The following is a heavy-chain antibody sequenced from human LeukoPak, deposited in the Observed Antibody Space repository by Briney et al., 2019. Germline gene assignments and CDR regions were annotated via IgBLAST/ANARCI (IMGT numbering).Heavy chain of an antibody. CDR3: AKLVGATRWHPEFDY. Sequence: GGSLRLSCAASGFTFSSYAMSWVRQAPGKGLEWVSAICGSGGSTYYADSVKGRFTISRDNSKNTLYLQMNSLRAEDTAVYYCAKLVGATRWHPEFDYWGQGTLVTVSS. CDR1: GFTFSSYA. CDR2: ICGSGGST. J-gene: IGHJ4*02. V-gene: IGHV3-23*01. D-gene: IGHD1-26*01.